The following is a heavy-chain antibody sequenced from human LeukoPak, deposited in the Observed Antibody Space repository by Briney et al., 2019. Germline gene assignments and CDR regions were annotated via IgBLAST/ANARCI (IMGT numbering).Heavy chain of an antibody. CDR3: ARHTRGSITDWFDS. V-gene: IGHV5-51*01. D-gene: IGHD2-2*01. CDR1: GYSFTSYW. J-gene: IGHJ5*01. CDR2: IYPGDSGT. Sequence: GESLKISCKGSGYSFTSYWIGWVRQMPGRGLEWMGIIYPGDSGTRYSPSFQGQVIISADKSISTAYLQWSSLKASDTAMYYCARHTRGSITDWFDSWGQGTLVTVSS.